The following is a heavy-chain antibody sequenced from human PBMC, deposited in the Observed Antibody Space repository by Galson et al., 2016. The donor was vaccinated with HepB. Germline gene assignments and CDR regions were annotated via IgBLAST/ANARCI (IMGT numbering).Heavy chain of an antibody. Sequence: SETLSLTCTVSGGSISSSSYYWAWIRQPPGKGLEWIATIYYTRITYYNPSLQSRLTISLDTSKNQFSLKLSSLTAADTAIYFCARHTRYFNLPEVTGGYFFDYWGQGTVVTVSS. D-gene: IGHD2-2*01. CDR3: ARHTRYFNLPEVTGGYFFDY. J-gene: IGHJ4*02. CDR1: GGSISSSSYY. CDR2: IYYTRIT. V-gene: IGHV4-39*01.